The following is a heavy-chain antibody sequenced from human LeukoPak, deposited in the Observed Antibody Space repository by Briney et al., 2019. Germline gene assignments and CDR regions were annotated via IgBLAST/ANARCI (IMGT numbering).Heavy chain of an antibody. J-gene: IGHJ4*02. CDR1: GYTFTSNY. CDR3: ARAPVTSCSGVLCYPFDY. CDR2: ISPTGGST. D-gene: IGHD2-15*01. Sequence: ASVKVSCKAFGYTFTSNYMHWVRQAPGQGPEWMGVISPTGGSTTYAQKFQGRVTLTRDMSTSTDYLELSSLRSDDTAVYYCARAPVTSCSGVLCYPFDYWGQGTLVTVSS. V-gene: IGHV1-46*01.